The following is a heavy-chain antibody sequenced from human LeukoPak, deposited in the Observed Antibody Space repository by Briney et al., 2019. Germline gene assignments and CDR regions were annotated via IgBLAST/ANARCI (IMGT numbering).Heavy chain of an antibody. CDR3: ARGGTTAENYFDY. V-gene: IGHV3-7*01. CDR2: INQDGSEK. Sequence: PGGSLRLSCAASGFTFSSYWMTWVRQTPGKGLEWVANINQDGSEKYYVDSVKGRFTISRDNAKNSLYLQMNGLRAEDTAVYYCARGGTTAENYFDYWGQGTLVTVSS. CDR1: GFTFSSYW. D-gene: IGHD1-1*01. J-gene: IGHJ4*02.